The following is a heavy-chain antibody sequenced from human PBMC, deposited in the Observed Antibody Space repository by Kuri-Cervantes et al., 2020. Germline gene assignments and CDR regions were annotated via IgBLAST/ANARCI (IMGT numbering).Heavy chain of an antibody. CDR3: ALDGPAGIAVAGTLRQFDY. Sequence: SVKVSCKASGGTFSSYAISWVRQAPGQGLEWMGGIIPIFGTANYAQKLQGRVTMTTDTSTSTAYMELRSLRSDDTAVYYCALDGPAGIAVAGTLRQFDYWGQGTLVTVSS. D-gene: IGHD6-19*01. CDR2: IIPIFGTA. CDR1: GGTFSSYA. J-gene: IGHJ4*02. V-gene: IGHV1-69*05.